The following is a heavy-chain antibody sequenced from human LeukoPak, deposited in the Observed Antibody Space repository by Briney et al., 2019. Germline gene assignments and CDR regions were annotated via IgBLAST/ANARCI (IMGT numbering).Heavy chain of an antibody. D-gene: IGHD3-10*01. V-gene: IGHV3-30*02. J-gene: IGHJ4*02. CDR2: IRYDGSYV. CDR3: AKVAYYGSGSYTPEIDY. CDR1: GFRFSDYG. Sequence: PGGSLRLSCAASGFRFSDYGMHWVRQAPGKGLEWVAFIRYDGSYVYHIDSLQGRFTISRDNSENTLYLQMNSLRAEDTAVYYCAKVAYYGSGSYTPEIDYWGQGTLVTVSS.